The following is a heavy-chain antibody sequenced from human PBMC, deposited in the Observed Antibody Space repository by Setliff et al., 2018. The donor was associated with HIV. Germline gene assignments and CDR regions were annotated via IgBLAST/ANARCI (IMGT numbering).Heavy chain of an antibody. CDR1: GGSINTYY. V-gene: IGHV4-4*07. CDR2: FYTSGST. D-gene: IGHD3-22*01. CDR3: ARDRLTYYFDY. J-gene: IGHJ4*02. Sequence: LSLTCTVSGGSINTYYWSWIRQPAGKGLEWIGRFYTSGSTNYNPSLKSRVTMPVDTSKNQFSLILTSATAADTAMYYCARDRLTYYFDYWGQGILVTVSS.